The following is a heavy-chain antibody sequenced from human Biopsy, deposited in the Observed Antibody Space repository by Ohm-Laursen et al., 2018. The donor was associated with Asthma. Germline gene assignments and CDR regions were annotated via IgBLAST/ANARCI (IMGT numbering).Heavy chain of an antibody. CDR1: GGTFNTYV. J-gene: IGHJ4*02. CDR3: VRKAGSCISRTCYSLDF. D-gene: IGHD2-2*01. Sequence: SSVKVSCKSLGGTFNTYVIGWVRQAPGQGLEWMGGINSVFGTTTYPQKFQDRVTITADDSTSTVYMELSSLRSEDTAVYYCVRKAGSCISRTCYSLDFWDQGTLVTVSS. V-gene: IGHV1-69*01. CDR2: INSVFGTT.